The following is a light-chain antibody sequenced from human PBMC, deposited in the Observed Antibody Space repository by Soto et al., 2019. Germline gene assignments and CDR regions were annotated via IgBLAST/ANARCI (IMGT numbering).Light chain of an antibody. CDR2: GAS. CDR1: QSVGSD. J-gene: IGKJ5*01. CDR3: QQYKNWPPT. Sequence: EIVLTQSPATLSVSPGEGATLSFRAGQSVGSDLAWYQQIPGQAPRLLIYGASTRATGIPARVSGSGSGTEFTLTISSLQSEDFAVYYCQQYKNWPPTFGRGTRLEI. V-gene: IGKV3-15*01.